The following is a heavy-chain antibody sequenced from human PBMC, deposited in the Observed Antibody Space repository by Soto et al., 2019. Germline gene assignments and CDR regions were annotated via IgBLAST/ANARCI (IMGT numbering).Heavy chain of an antibody. CDR3: ASVDGDPYFDY. Sequence: GGSLRLSCAASGFTFSSYEMNWVRQAPGKGLEWVSYISSSGSTIYYADSVKGRFTISRDNAKNSLYLQMNSLRAEDTAVYYCASVDGDPYFDYWGQGTLVTVSS. CDR2: ISSSGSTI. CDR1: GFTFSSYE. D-gene: IGHD4-17*01. J-gene: IGHJ4*02. V-gene: IGHV3-48*03.